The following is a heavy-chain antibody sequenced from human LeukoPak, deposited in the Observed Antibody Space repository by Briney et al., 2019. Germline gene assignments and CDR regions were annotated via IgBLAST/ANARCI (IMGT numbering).Heavy chain of an antibody. D-gene: IGHD1-26*01. V-gene: IGHV3-23*01. CDR1: GFTFSSYA. CDR3: ARSIVGATPFDP. Sequence: GGSLRLSFAASGFTFSSYAMSWVGQAPGKGLEWVSAISGSGGSTYYADSVKGRFTISRDNSKNTLYLQMNSLRAEDTAVYYCARSIVGATPFDPWGQGTLVTVSS. CDR2: ISGSGGST. J-gene: IGHJ5*02.